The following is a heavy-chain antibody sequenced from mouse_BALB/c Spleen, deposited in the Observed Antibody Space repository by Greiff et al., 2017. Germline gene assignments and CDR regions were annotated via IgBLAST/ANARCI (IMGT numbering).Heavy chain of an antibody. Sequence: DVQLQESGAGLVPPGGSLYLSCAVSGFDFSRYCMSWVRQAPGKGLEWMGGINPDSSTINYTPSLKDKFIISRDNAKNTLYLQMSKVKSEDTALYYCARHDRNDDGLAYWGQGTLVTVSA. CDR3: ARHDRNDDGLAY. CDR2: INPDSSTI. CDR1: GFDFSRYC. V-gene: IGHV4-1*02. D-gene: IGHD2-14*01. J-gene: IGHJ3*01.